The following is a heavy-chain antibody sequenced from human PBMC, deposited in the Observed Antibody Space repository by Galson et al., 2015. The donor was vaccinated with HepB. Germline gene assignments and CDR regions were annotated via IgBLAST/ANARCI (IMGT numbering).Heavy chain of an antibody. CDR3: AARRYDLRTGYTQGFDP. V-gene: IGHV1-3*01. J-gene: IGHJ5*02. CDR1: GYTFEYSA. Sequence: SVKVSCKASGYTFEYSAIHWVRQAPRQGLEWVGSVNGGTGNTQYSERFQGRVTMTRDTAASTTYMELNSLRSEDTAVYYCAARRYDLRTGYTQGFDPWGQGTLVIVSS. D-gene: IGHD3-3*01. CDR2: VNGGTGNT.